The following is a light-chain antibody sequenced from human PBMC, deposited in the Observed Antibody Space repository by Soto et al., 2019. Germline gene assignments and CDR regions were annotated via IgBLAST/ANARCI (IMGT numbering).Light chain of an antibody. V-gene: IGKV1-5*01. J-gene: IGKJ2*01. CDR2: DAS. CDR1: QSISIW. CDR3: QRYNSYSHP. Sequence: DIQMTQSPSTLSASVGDRVTITCRASQSISIWLAWYQQKPGKAPKLLIYDASSLESGVPSRFSGSGSGTEFTITISSLQPDDFAAYYCQRYNSYSHPFGQWNKLEIK.